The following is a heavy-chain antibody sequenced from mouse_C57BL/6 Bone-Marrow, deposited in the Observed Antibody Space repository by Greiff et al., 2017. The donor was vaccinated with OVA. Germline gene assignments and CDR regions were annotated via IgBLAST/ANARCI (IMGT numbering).Heavy chain of an antibody. CDR1: GYTFTSYG. J-gene: IGHJ4*01. CDR2: IYPRSGNT. D-gene: IGHD1-1*01. Sequence: VKLMESGAELARPGASVKLSCKASGYTFTSYGISWVKQRTGQGLEWIGEIYPRSGNTYYNEKFKGKATLTADKSSSTAYMELRSLTSEDSAVYFCAHCSSLYYAMDYWGQGTSVTVSS. CDR3: AHCSSLYYAMDY. V-gene: IGHV1-81*01.